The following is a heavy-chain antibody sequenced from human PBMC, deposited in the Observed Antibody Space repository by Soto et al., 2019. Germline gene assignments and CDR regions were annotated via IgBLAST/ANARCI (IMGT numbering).Heavy chain of an antibody. V-gene: IGHV3-23*01. D-gene: IGHD2-15*01. J-gene: IGHJ6*03. CDR1: GFTFSSYA. Sequence: PGGSLRLSCAASGFTFSSYAMSWVRQAPGKGLEWVSAISGSGGSTYYADSVKGRFTISRDNSKNTLYLQMNSLRAEDTAVYYCAKVKFIGDWSGGSCSGFYYMDVWGKGTTVTVSS. CDR2: ISGSGGST. CDR3: AKVKFIGDWSGGSCSGFYYMDV.